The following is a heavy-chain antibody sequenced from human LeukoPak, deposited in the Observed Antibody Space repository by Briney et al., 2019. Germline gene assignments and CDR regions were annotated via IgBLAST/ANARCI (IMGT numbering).Heavy chain of an antibody. V-gene: IGHV3-30*02. CDR3: ARSDIVVVPAAIGAYYYMDV. D-gene: IGHD2-2*01. J-gene: IGHJ6*03. Sequence: GGSLRLSCAASGFPFSNYGMHWVRQTPGKGLEWMAYIRYDGNNKDCADSVKGRFSISRDNSRNTLYLQMNSLRAEDTAVYYCARSDIVVVPAAIGAYYYMDVWGKGTTVTVSS. CDR1: GFPFSNYG. CDR2: IRYDGNNK.